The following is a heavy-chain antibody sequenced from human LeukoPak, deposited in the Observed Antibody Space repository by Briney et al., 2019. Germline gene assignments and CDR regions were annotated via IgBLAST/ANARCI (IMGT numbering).Heavy chain of an antibody. CDR3: ARRSSTVTSGDAFDM. CDR2: IQPSGIT. D-gene: IGHD4-17*01. V-gene: IGHV4-4*07. CDR1: GGSISGYY. Sequence: SETLSLTCTVSGGSISGYYWSWVRQPAEKGLEWIGRIQPSGITNYNSPLKSRVTLSVDTSKSQFSLKLSSVTAADTAVYYCARRSSTVTSGDAFDMWGQGTMVTVSS. J-gene: IGHJ3*02.